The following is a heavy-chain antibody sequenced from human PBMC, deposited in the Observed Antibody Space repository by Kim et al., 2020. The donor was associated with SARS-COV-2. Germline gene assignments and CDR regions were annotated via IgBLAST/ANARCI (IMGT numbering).Heavy chain of an antibody. D-gene: IGHD6-13*01. CDR2: ISYDGSNK. CDR1: GFTFSSYG. V-gene: IGHV3-30*18. J-gene: IGHJ6*02. CDR3: AKDLGSSWYYIYYYGMDV. Sequence: GGSLRLSCAASGFTFSSYGMHWVRQAPGKGLEWVAVISYDGSNKYYADSVKGRFTISRDNSKNTLYLQMNSLRAEDTAVYYCAKDLGSSWYYIYYYGMDVWGQGTTVTVSS.